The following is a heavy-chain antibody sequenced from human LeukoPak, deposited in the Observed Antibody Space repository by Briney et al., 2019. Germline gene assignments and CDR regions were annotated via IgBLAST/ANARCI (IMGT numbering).Heavy chain of an antibody. D-gene: IGHD3-9*01. CDR1: GFTVSSNY. CDR3: ATDLGPYDILTGSIKDFDY. CDR2: IFSGGST. J-gene: IGHJ4*02. V-gene: IGHV3-66*01. Sequence: GSLRLFCSASGFTVSSNYMSWVRQAPGKGLEWVSVIFSGGSTYYADSVKGRFTISRDNSKNTPYLQMNSLRAEDTAVYYCATDLGPYDILTGSIKDFDYWGQGTLVTVSS.